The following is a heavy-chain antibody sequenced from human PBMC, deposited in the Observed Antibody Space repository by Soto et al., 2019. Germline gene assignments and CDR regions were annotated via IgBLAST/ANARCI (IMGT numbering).Heavy chain of an antibody. J-gene: IGHJ5*02. CDR2: INAGNGNT. Sequence: ASVKVSCKTSGYTFTKYTIHWVRQAPGQRLEWMGWINAGNGNTEYSQKFQGRVTITRDTFASTAYMELSSLRSEDSGVYYCARDATLHFDFWKKWNWFDLWGQGTLVTVSS. CDR3: ARDATLHFDFWKKWNWFDL. V-gene: IGHV1-3*01. D-gene: IGHD3-3*01. CDR1: GYTFTKYT.